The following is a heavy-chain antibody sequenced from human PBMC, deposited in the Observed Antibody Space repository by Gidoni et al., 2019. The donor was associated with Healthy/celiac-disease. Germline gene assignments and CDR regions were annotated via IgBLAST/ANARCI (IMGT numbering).Heavy chain of an antibody. D-gene: IGHD3-10*01. Sequence: QVQLVESGGGVVQPGRSLRLSCAASGFTFSRYGMHWVRQAPGKGLEWVAVISYDGSNKYYADSVKGRFTISRDNSKNTLYLQMNSLRAEDTAVYYCAKDLVRSGSYYPYYYYYYGMDVWGQGTTVTVSS. CDR2: ISYDGSNK. CDR1: GFTFSRYG. J-gene: IGHJ6*02. CDR3: AKDLVRSGSYYPYYYYYYGMDV. V-gene: IGHV3-30*18.